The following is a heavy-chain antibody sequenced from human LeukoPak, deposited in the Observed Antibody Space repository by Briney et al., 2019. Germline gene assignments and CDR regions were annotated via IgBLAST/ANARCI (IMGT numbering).Heavy chain of an antibody. Sequence: SSETLSLTCSVSGGSISSYYWSWIRQPPGKGLEWIGYIYYSGSTNYNPSLKSRVTISVDTSKNQFSLKLSSVTAADTAVYYCARGRKYYDSSGYYSHWFDPWGQGTLVTVSS. CDR1: GGSISSYY. CDR3: ARGRKYYDSSGYYSHWFDP. J-gene: IGHJ5*02. CDR2: IYYSGST. V-gene: IGHV4-59*12. D-gene: IGHD3-22*01.